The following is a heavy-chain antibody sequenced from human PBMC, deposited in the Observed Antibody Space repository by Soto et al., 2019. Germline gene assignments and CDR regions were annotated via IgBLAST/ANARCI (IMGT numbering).Heavy chain of an antibody. CDR1: GFTFSSYG. Sequence: VGSLRLSCAASGFTFSSYGMHWVRQAPGKGLEWVAVISYDGSNKYYADSVKGRFTISRDNSKNTLYLQMNSLRAEDTAVYYCAMLPASPPYSSSGPFDYWGQGTLVTVSS. CDR2: ISYDGSNK. CDR3: AMLPASPPYSSSGPFDY. D-gene: IGHD6-6*01. J-gene: IGHJ4*02. V-gene: IGHV3-30*03.